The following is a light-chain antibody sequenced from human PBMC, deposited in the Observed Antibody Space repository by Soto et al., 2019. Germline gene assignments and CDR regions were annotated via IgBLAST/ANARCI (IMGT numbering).Light chain of an antibody. CDR2: KAS. V-gene: IGKV1-5*03. CDR3: QQYNNYLT. J-gene: IGKJ1*01. Sequence: DIQITQSPSQLSASVEDRDTNTRLASQSIRGWLALYQQKPGKAPQLLIYKASILESGVPSRFSGSGSGTEFTLTISSLQPDDFATYYCQQYNNYLTFGQGTKVDIK. CDR1: QSIRGW.